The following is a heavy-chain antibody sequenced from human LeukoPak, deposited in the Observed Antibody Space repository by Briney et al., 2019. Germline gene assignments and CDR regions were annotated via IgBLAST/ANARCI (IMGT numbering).Heavy chain of an antibody. CDR2: IYYSGST. J-gene: IGHJ4*02. CDR1: GGSISSSSYY. D-gene: IGHD7-27*01. Sequence: SETLSLTCAVSGGSISSSSYYWGWIRQPPGKGLEWIGSIYYSGSTYYNPSLKSRVTISVDTSKNQFSLKLSSVTAADTAVYYCARELTGDWVHFDYWGQGTLVTVSS. CDR3: ARELTGDWVHFDY. V-gene: IGHV4-39*01.